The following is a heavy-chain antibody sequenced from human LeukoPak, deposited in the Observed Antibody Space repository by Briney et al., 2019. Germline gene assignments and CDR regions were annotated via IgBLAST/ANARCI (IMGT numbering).Heavy chain of an antibody. V-gene: IGHV3-7*01. Sequence: PGGSLRLSCAASGFTFSSYWMSWVRQAPGKGLEWVANIKQDGSEKYYVDSVKGRFTISRDNAKNSLYLQMNSLRAEDTAVYYCARGGELYYPYFQHWGQGTLVTVSS. CDR3: ARGGELYYPYFQH. CDR1: GFTFSSYW. CDR2: IKQDGSEK. D-gene: IGHD2-8*01. J-gene: IGHJ1*01.